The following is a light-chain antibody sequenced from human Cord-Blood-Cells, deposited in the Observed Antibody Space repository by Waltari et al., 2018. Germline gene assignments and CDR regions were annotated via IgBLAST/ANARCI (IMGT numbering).Light chain of an antibody. CDR3: SSYTSSSTYV. J-gene: IGLJ1*01. CDR2: DVS. CDR1: SSDVGGYNY. Sequence: QSALTQPASVSGSPGESITISCTGTSSDVGGYNYVPWYHQHPGIAPKLMIYDVSNRPPGVANRFSGSKSGNTASLTISGLQAEDEADYYCSSYTSSSTYVFGTVTKVTVL. V-gene: IGLV2-14*01.